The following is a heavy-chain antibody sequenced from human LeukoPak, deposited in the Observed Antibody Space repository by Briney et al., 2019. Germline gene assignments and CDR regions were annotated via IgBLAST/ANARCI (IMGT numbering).Heavy chain of an antibody. J-gene: IGHJ4*02. D-gene: IGHD2-2*01. CDR1: GFTFSNYG. V-gene: IGHV3-33*01. CDR2: IWYDGSQK. Sequence: GRSLRLSCIASGFTFSNYGMLWVRQAPGKGLEWVAVIWYDGSQKYYADSVKGRFTITRDDSQNTLYLQMNSLRAEDTALYYCARDYCSTTSCLDYWGQGTLVTVSS. CDR3: ARDYCSTTSCLDY.